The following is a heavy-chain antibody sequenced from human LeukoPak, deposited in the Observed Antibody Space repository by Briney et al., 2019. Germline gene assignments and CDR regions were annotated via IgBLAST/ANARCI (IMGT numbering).Heavy chain of an antibody. D-gene: IGHD2-2*01. CDR2: ISYDGSNK. CDR1: GFTFSSYA. J-gene: IGHJ3*02. V-gene: IGHV3-30*01. Sequence: QPGRSLRLSCAASGFTFSSYAMHWVRQAPGKGLEWVAVISYDGSNKYYADSVKGRFTISRDNSKNTLYLQMNSLRAEDTAVYYCACLFSRPAFDIWGQGTMVTVSS. CDR3: ACLFSRPAFDI.